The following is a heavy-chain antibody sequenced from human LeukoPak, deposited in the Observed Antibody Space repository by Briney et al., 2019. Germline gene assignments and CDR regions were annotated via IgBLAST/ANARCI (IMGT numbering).Heavy chain of an antibody. CDR2: IYHSEST. V-gene: IGHV4-38-2*02. D-gene: IGHD6-13*01. Sequence: SETLSPTCIVSAYSISSGYYWGWIRQPPGKGLEWIGSIYHSESTYYNPSLKSRVTISIDTSKNQFSLKLRSVAAADTAVYYCARVSSSWYEDWYFDLWGRGTLVSVSS. CDR3: ARVSSSWYEDWYFDL. J-gene: IGHJ2*01. CDR1: AYSISSGYY.